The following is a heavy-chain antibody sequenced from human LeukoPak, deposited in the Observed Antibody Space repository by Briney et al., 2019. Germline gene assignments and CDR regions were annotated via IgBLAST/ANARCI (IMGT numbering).Heavy chain of an antibody. CDR3: ARQTRYCSGGSCYGGPIDY. CDR2: IYYSGST. D-gene: IGHD2-15*01. Sequence: SETRSLTCTVSGGSISSYYWSWIRQPPGKGLEWIGSIYYSGSTNYNPSLKSRVTISVDTSKNQFPLKLSSVTAADTAVYYCARQTRYCSGGSCYGGPIDYWGQGTLVTVSS. CDR1: GGSISSYY. J-gene: IGHJ4*02. V-gene: IGHV4-59*08.